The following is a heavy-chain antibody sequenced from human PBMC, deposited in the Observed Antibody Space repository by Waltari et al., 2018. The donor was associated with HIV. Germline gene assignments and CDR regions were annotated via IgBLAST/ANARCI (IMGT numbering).Heavy chain of an antibody. D-gene: IGHD6-19*01. CDR3: AREATVAARGEIDY. CDR2: VSGSSGRT. V-gene: IGHV3-23*01. J-gene: IGHJ4*02. CDR1: GFTFRSYF. Sequence: EVQLLESGGGLVQPGGSLRLSCAASGFTFRSYFLAWVRQPPGKGLEWVSTVSGSSGRTDHADSVKGRFIISRDIAKNMLYLEMNNLRAEDTAVYYCAREATVAARGEIDYWGQGTLVTVSS.